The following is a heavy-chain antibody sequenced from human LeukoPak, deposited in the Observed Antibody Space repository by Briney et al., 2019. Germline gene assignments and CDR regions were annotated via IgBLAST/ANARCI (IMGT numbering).Heavy chain of an antibody. J-gene: IGHJ1*01. Sequence: GASVKVSCKXSGGTFSSYAISWVRQAPGQGLEWMGRIIPIFGTANYAQKFQGRVTITTDESTSTAYMELSSLRSEDTAVYYCARDRGSSYFQHWGQGTLVTVSS. V-gene: IGHV1-69*05. CDR1: GGTFSSYA. CDR2: IIPIFGTA. CDR3: ARDRGSSYFQH. D-gene: IGHD3-16*01.